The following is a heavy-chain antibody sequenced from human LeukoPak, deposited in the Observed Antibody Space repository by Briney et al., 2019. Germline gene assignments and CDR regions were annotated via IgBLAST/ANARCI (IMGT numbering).Heavy chain of an antibody. CDR3: ARGGTRADDY. CDR1: GASISNHY. CDR2: VHHNGDT. Sequence: PSETLSLTCTVSGASISNHYWSWIRQSPGKGLEWIGYVHHNGDTNYNPSLKSRVATSVDTSRNQFSLTLYSVSAADTAVYYCARGGTRADDYWGQGTLVTVSS. D-gene: IGHD2-8*01. J-gene: IGHJ4*02. V-gene: IGHV4-59*11.